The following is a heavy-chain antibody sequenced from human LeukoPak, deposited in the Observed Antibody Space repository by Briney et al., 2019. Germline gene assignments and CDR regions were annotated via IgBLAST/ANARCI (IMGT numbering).Heavy chain of an antibody. V-gene: IGHV3-7*01. D-gene: IGHD6-19*01. CDR2: IKQDGSAK. CDR3: ARGGSGWYGENFDY. Sequence: GGSLRLSCAASGFTFSSYRMSWVRQAPGKGLEWVANIKQDGSAKYYVDSVKGRFTISRDNAKNSLYLQMNILRAEDTAVYYCARGGSGWYGENFDYWGQGTLVTVSS. CDR1: GFTFSSYR. J-gene: IGHJ4*02.